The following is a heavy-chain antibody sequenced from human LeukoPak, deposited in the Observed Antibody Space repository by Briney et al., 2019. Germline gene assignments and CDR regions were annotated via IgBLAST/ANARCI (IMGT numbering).Heavy chain of an antibody. J-gene: IGHJ4*02. CDR1: GFTFSSYW. Sequence: GGSLRLSCAASGFTFSSYWMSWVRQAPGKGLEWVANIKQDGSEKYYVDSVKGRFTISRDNAKNSLYLQMNSLRAEDTAVYYCARDSTFPYGSGYYSFDYWGQGTLVTVSS. D-gene: IGHD3-22*01. CDR3: ARDSTFPYGSGYYSFDY. CDR2: IKQDGSEK. V-gene: IGHV3-7*01.